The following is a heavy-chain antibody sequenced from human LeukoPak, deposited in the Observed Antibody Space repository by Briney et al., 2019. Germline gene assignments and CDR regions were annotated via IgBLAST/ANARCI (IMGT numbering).Heavy chain of an antibody. CDR2: FIPIFGTA. V-gene: IGHV1-69*13. D-gene: IGHD1-14*01. Sequence: SVKVSCKASGGTFSSYAISWVRQAPGQGLEWMGGFIPIFGTANYTQKFQGRVTITADESTSTAYMELSSLRSEDTAVYYCARASIPGDAFDIWGQGTMVTVSS. CDR1: GGTFSSYA. J-gene: IGHJ3*02. CDR3: ARASIPGDAFDI.